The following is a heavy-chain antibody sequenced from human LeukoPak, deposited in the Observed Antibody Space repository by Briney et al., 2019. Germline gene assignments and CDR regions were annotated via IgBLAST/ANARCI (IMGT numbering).Heavy chain of an antibody. CDR3: ARDTNEDGMDV. Sequence: ASVKVPCKASGGTFSSYAISWVRQAPGQGLEWMGRIIPILGIANYAQKFQGRVTITADKSTSTAYMELSSLRSEDTAVYYCARDTNEDGMDVWGQGTTVTVSS. V-gene: IGHV1-69*04. CDR1: GGTFSSYA. CDR2: IIPILGIA. J-gene: IGHJ6*02. D-gene: IGHD3-3*01.